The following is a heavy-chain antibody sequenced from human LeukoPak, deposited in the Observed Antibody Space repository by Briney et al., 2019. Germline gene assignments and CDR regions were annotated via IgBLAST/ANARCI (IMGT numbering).Heavy chain of an antibody. Sequence: PGGSLRLSCAASGFRFSAYTMHWVRQAPGKGLEWVALIWYDGTNEKYAESVQGRFIISRDNSRNTLYLQMNSLRVEDTAVYSCTGGSILSPQAIDYWGQGTLVTVSS. D-gene: IGHD2-15*01. CDR3: TGGSILSPQAIDY. J-gene: IGHJ4*02. CDR1: GFRFSAYT. V-gene: IGHV3-33*03. CDR2: IWYDGTNE.